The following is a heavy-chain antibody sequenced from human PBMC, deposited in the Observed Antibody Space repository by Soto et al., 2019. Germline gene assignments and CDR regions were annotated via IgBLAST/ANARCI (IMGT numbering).Heavy chain of an antibody. V-gene: IGHV3-23*01. D-gene: IGHD4-17*01. Sequence: GGSLRLSCAASGFTFSSYAMSWVRQAPGKGLEWVSAISGSGGSTYYADSVKGRFTISRDNSKNTLYLQMNSLRAEDTAVYYCAKCVYGEYYYYYMDVWGKGTTVTVSS. J-gene: IGHJ6*03. CDR2: ISGSGGST. CDR1: GFTFSSYA. CDR3: AKCVYGEYYYYYMDV.